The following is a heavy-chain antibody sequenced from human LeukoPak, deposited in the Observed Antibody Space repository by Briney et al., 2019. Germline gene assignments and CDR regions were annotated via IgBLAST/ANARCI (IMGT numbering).Heavy chain of an antibody. J-gene: IGHJ3*01. CDR1: GDSITSSSDY. Sequence: SQTLSLTCTVSGDSITSSSDYWGWIRQPPGKGLEWIGSVYYSGSTYYNPSLKSRVTISVDTSKNEFSLKLTSVTAADTAMFYCATGGSWDAFDARGQGTMVTVSS. D-gene: IGHD1-26*01. CDR2: VYYSGST. V-gene: IGHV4-39*07. CDR3: ATGGSWDAFDA.